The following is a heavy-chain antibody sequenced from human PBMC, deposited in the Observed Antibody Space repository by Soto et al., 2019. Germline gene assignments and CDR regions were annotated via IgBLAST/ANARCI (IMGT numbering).Heavy chain of an antibody. CDR1: GGSFSGYY. D-gene: IGHD5-18*01. CDR2: INHSGST. Sequence: SDTLSLTCAVYGGSFSGYYWSWIRQPPGKGLEWIGEINHSGSTNYNPSLKSRVTISVDTSKNQFSLKLSSVTAADTAVYYCERGGYSYAKERWFDPWGEGTLVT. V-gene: IGHV4-34*01. J-gene: IGHJ5*02. CDR3: ERGGYSYAKERWFDP.